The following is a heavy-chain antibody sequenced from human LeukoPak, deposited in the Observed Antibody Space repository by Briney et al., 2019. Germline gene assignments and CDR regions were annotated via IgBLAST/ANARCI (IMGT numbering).Heavy chain of an antibody. J-gene: IGHJ4*02. D-gene: IGHD1-26*01. V-gene: IGHV3-48*01. CDR3: AKETNHATTEFDY. CDR2: ISSSSSTI. Sequence: GGSLRLSCAASGFTFSSYSMNWVRQAPGKGLEWVSYISSSSSTIYYADSVKGRFTISRDNAKNSLYLQMNSLRAEDTAVYYCAKETNHATTEFDYWGQGTLVTVSS. CDR1: GFTFSSYS.